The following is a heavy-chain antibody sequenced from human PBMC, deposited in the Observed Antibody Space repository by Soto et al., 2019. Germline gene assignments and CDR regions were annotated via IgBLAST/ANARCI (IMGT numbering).Heavy chain of an antibody. CDR1: GGSISSYY. V-gene: IGHV4-59*08. J-gene: IGHJ6*02. CDR2: IYYSVST. CDR3: ARVYYDSSGYYYPYYYGMDV. D-gene: IGHD3-22*01. Sequence: SETLSLTCTVSGGSISSYYWSWIRQPPGKGLGWIGYIYYSVSTNYNPSLKSRVTISVDTSKNQFSLKLSSVTAADTAVYYCARVYYDSSGYYYPYYYGMDVWGQGTTVTVSS.